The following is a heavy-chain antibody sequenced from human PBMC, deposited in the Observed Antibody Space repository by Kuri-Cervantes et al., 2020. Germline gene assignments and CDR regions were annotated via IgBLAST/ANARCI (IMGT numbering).Heavy chain of an antibody. CDR2: INPNSGGT. V-gene: IGHV1-2*02. J-gene: IGHJ4*02. D-gene: IGHD1-1*01. CDR3: ARDNDAGGDCNC. Sequence: ASVKVSCKASGYTFTGYYMHWVRQALGQGLEWMGWINPNSGGTNYAQKFQGRVTMTRDTSISTAYMELSRLRSDDTAVYYCARDNDAGGDCNCWGQGTLVTVSS. CDR1: GYTFTGYY.